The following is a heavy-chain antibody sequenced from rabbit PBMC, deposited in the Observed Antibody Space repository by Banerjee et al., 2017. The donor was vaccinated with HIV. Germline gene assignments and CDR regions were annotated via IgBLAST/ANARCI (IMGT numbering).Heavy chain of an antibody. CDR1: GFDLSVNLY. CDR2: IYSSSGST. J-gene: IGHJ2*01. CDR3: ARNYVNAFDP. Sequence: QEQLEESGGDLVKPEGSLTLTCKASGFDLSVNLYMCWVRQAPGKGLELIACIYSSSGSTWYASWVNGRFTISSSTSLNTLTLRTTSLTAADTATYFCARNYVNAFDPWGPGTLVTVS. D-gene: IGHD1-1*01. V-gene: IGHV1S43*01.